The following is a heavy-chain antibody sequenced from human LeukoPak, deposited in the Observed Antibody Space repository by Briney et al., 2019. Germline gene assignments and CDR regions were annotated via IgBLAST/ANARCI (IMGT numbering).Heavy chain of an antibody. CDR1: GFTFSDHY. CDR2: TRNKANSYTT. D-gene: IGHD4-17*01. J-gene: IGHJ5*02. V-gene: IGHV3-72*01. CDR3: AKAAYGDYVNWFDP. Sequence: GGSLRLSCAASGFTFSDHYMDWVRQAPGKGLEWVGRTRNKANSYTTEYAASVKGRFTISRDDSKNSLYLQMNSLKTEDTALYYCAKAAYGDYVNWFDPWGQGTLVTVSS.